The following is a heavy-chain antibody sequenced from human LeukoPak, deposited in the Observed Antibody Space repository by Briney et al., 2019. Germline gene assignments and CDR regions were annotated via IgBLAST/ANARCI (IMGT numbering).Heavy chain of an antibody. CDR2: LYHTGST. CDR1: GGSFSSGGDY. D-gene: IGHD3-10*01. V-gene: IGHV4-30-2*01. CDR3: ARAGSINPDY. J-gene: IGHJ4*02. Sequence: SETLSLTCTVSGGSFSSGGDYWSWIRQPPGKGLEWIGYLYHTGSTNYSPSLKSRVTISVDRSKNQFSLKLSSVTAADTAVYYCARAGSINPDYWGQGTLVTVSS.